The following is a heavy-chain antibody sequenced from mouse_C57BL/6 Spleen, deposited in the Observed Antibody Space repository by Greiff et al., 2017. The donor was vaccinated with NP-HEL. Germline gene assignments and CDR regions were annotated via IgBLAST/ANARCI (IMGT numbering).Heavy chain of an antibody. D-gene: IGHD2-2*01. CDR1: GYTFTSYW. Sequence: QVQLQQPGTELVKPGASVKLSCKASGYTFTSYWMPWVKQRPGQGLEWIGNINPSNGGTNYNEKFKSKATLTVDTSSSTAYMQLSILTSEDAAVYYGARHYGSHWYFEVWGTATTVTVAS. CDR2: INPSNGGT. CDR3: ARHYGSHWYFEV. V-gene: IGHV1-53*01. J-gene: IGHJ1*03.